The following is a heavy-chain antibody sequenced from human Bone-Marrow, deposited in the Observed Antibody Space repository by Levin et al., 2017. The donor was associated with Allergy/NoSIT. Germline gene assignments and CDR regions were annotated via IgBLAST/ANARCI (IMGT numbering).Heavy chain of an antibody. CDR2: ISSSGSTI. D-gene: IGHD1-1*01. Sequence: GGSLRLSCAASGFTFSSYEMNWVRQAPGKGLEWVSYISSSGSTIYYADSVKGRFTISRDNAKNSLYLQMNSLRAEDTAVYYCARTKGSGTTGEPYNWFDPWGQGTLVTVSS. CDR3: ARTKGSGTTGEPYNWFDP. J-gene: IGHJ5*02. CDR1: GFTFSSYE. V-gene: IGHV3-48*03.